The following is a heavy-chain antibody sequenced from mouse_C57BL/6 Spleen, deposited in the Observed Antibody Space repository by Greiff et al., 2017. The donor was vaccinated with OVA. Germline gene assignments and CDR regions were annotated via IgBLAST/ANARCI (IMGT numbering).Heavy chain of an antibody. V-gene: IGHV1-76*01. J-gene: IGHJ3*01. CDR2: IYPGSGNT. Sequence: QVHVKQSGAELVGSGASVKLSCKASGYTFTDYYINWLTQSPLQGPDCVAVIYPGSGNTYYNEKFKGKATLTAEKSSSTAYMQLSSLTSEDSAVYFCARQGFYYDYDDWFAYWGQGTLVTVSA. D-gene: IGHD2-4*01. CDR3: ARQGFYYDYDDWFAY. CDR1: GYTFTDYY.